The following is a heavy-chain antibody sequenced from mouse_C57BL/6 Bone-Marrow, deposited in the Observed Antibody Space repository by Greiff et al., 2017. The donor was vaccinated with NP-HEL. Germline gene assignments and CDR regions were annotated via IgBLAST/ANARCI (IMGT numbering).Heavy chain of an antibody. V-gene: IGHV1-42*01. CDR1: GYSFTGYY. CDR3: ARSTPYYYGSSYLDY. Sequence: EVQLQQSGPELVKPGASVKISCKASGYSFTGYYMNWVKQSPEKSLEWIGEINPSTGGTTYNQKFKAKATLTVDKSSSTAYMQLKSLTSEDSAVYYCARSTPYYYGSSYLDYWGQGTTLTVSS. CDR2: INPSTGGT. J-gene: IGHJ2*01. D-gene: IGHD1-1*01.